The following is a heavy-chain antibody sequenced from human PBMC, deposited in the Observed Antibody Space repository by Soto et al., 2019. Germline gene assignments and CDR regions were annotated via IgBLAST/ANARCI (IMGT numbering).Heavy chain of an antibody. CDR1: GGSISNYY. Sequence: SETLSLTCTVSGGSISNYYWSWIRQPPGKGLEWIGYIYYSGSTNYNPSLKSRVTISVDTSKNQFSLKLSSVTAADTAVYYCARDPQLWFYDYWGQGTLVTVSS. D-gene: IGHD5-18*01. J-gene: IGHJ4*02. CDR2: IYYSGST. CDR3: ARDPQLWFYDY. V-gene: IGHV4-59*01.